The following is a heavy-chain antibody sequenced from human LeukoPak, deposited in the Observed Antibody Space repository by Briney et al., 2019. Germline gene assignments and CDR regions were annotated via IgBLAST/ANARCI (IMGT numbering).Heavy chain of an antibody. Sequence: ASVKVSCKASGYTFTSYDINWVRQATGQGLEWMGWRNPNSGNTGYAQKFQGRVTMTRKTSITTAYMELSSLRSEDTAVYYCARGSRMSGVRGVTFDYWGQGSLVTVSS. CDR3: ARGSRMSGVRGVTFDY. CDR2: RNPNSGNT. CDR1: GYTFTSYD. J-gene: IGHJ4*02. D-gene: IGHD3-10*01. V-gene: IGHV1-8*01.